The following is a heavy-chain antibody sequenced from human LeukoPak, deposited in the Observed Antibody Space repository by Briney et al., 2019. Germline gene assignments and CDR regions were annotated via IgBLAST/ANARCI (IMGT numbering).Heavy chain of an antibody. V-gene: IGHV4-59*01. CDR3: AGRAARFFDY. CDR2: ICYSGSS. CDR1: GDSLNSYY. J-gene: IGHJ4*02. Sequence: PSETLSLTCTVSGDSLNSYYWSWIRQPPGEGLQWIGYICYSGSSNYNASLRSRVAISVDTSKNQFSLKLTSVTAADTAVYYCAGRAARFFDYWGQGILVTVSS. D-gene: IGHD6-25*01.